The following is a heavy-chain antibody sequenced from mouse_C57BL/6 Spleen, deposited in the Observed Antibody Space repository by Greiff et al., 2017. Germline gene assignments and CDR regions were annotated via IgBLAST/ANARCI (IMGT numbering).Heavy chain of an antibody. CDR3: ASRPTGNFDY. J-gene: IGHJ2*01. CDR1: GYTFTSYW. CDR2: IYPSDSET. Sequence: QVQLQQPGAELVRPGSSVKLSCKASGYTFTSYWLDWVKQRPGQGLEWIGNIYPSDSETHYNQKFKDKATLTVDKSSSTAYMQLSSLTSEDSAVYYCASRPTGNFDYWGQGTTLTVSS. V-gene: IGHV1-61*01.